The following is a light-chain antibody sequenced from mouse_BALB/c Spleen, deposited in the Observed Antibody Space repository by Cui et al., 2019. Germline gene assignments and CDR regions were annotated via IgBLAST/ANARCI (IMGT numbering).Light chain of an antibody. V-gene: IGKV4-74*01. J-gene: IGKJ4*01. CDR1: SSVSSSY. CDR2: STS. Sequence: QIVLTQSPAIMSASLGERVTMTCTASSSVSSSYLHWYQQKPGSSPKLWIYSTSNLASGVPARFSGSGSVTSYSLTISSMEAEDAATYYCHQYHRSPFTFGSGTKLEIK. CDR3: HQYHRSPFT.